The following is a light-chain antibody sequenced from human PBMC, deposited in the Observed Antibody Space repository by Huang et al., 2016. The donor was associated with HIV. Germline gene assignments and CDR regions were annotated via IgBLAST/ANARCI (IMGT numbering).Light chain of an antibody. V-gene: IGKV1-39*01. J-gene: IGKJ3*01. CDR2: GAS. CDR1: QSIHNY. CDR3: QQSYSTPLSMT. Sequence: DIQMTQSPSSLSASVGDRVTITCRASQSIHNYLNWYQQKPGKAPKLLIYGASSLQSGVPSRFSGSGSGTDFTLTISSLQPEDFATYYCQQSYSTPLSMTFGPGTTVDIK.